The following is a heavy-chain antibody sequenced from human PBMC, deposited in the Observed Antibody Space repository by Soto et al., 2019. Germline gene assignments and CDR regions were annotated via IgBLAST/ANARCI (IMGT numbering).Heavy chain of an antibody. J-gene: IGHJ5*02. CDR3: AKDREDIVVVVADWFDP. V-gene: IGHV3-23*01. Sequence: GGSLRLSCAASGFTFSSYAMSWVRQAPGKGLEWVSAISGSGGSTYYADSVKGRFTISRDNSKNTLYLQMNSLRAEDTAVYYCAKDREDIVVVVADWFDPWGQGTLVTVSS. CDR2: ISGSGGST. CDR1: GFTFSSYA. D-gene: IGHD2-15*01.